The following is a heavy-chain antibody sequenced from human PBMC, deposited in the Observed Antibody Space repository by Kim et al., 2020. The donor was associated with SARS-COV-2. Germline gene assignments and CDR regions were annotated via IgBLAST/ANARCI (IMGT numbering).Heavy chain of an antibody. Sequence: GGSLRLSCVASGFIFSNYWMHWVRHAPGKGLEWVANIKPDGSETYSVSSANGRFITSSDNANKSHFLQMNSLVDDTTAVYYSRRESLRGFGNFQRCRYF. CDR2: IKPDGSET. J-gene: IGHJ2*01. V-gene: IGHV3-7*03. CDR1: GFIFSNYW. CDR3: RRESLRGFGNFQRCRYF. D-gene: IGHD3-16*01.